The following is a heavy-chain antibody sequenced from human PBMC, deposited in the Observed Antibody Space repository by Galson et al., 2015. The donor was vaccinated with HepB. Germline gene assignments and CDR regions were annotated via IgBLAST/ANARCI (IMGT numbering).Heavy chain of an antibody. CDR2: IIPILGIA. D-gene: IGHD2-2*01. CDR3: AREYCSSTSCYGDTFDY. V-gene: IGHV1-69*04. CDR1: GGTFSSYA. Sequence: SVKVSCKASGGTFSSYAISWVRQAPGQGLEWMGRIIPILGIANYAQKFQGRVTITADKSTSTAYMELSSLRSEDTAVYYCAREYCSSTSCYGDTFDYWGQGTLVTVSS. J-gene: IGHJ4*02.